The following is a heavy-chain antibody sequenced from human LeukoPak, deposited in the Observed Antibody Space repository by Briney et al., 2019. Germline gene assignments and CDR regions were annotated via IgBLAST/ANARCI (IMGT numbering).Heavy chain of an antibody. CDR2: ISSSSSYI. D-gene: IGHD3-10*01. Sequence: ETLSLTCSVSGYSISSGFYWGWIRQPPGKGLEWVSSISSSSSYIYYADSVKGRFTISRDNAKNSLYLQMNSLRAEDTALYYCAKNSVPGSGGAGYYYYMDVWGKGTTVTVSS. V-gene: IGHV3-21*04. J-gene: IGHJ6*03. CDR3: AKNSVPGSGGAGYYYYMDV. CDR1: GYSISSGF.